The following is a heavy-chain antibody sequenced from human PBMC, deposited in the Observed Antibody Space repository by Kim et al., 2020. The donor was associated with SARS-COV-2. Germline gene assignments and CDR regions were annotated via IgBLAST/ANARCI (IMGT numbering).Heavy chain of an antibody. CDR2: IKQDGSEK. V-gene: IGHV3-7*03. CDR3: ARVGTYYDILTGYLADAFDI. CDR1: GFTFSSYW. D-gene: IGHD3-9*01. Sequence: GGSLRLSCAASGFTFSSYWMSWVRQAPGKGLEWVANIKQDGSEKYYVDSVKGRFTISRDNAKNSLYLQMNSLRAEDTAVYYCARVGTYYDILTGYLADAFDIWGQGTMVTVSS. J-gene: IGHJ3*02.